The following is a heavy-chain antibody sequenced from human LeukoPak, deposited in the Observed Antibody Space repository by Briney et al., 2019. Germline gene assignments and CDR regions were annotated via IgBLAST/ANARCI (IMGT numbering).Heavy chain of an antibody. CDR2: IDGSGGTT. J-gene: IGHJ4*02. CDR3: AKAHCSSTSCSRADN. V-gene: IGHV3-23*01. Sequence: PGGSLRLSCAASGFTFTRNAMAWVRQAPGKGLEWVSAIDGSGGTTFYADSVKGRVTISRVQSTNTVYLQMNSLRADDTAVYYCAKAHCSSTSCSRADNWGQGTLVTVFS. D-gene: IGHD2-2*01. CDR1: GFTFTRNA.